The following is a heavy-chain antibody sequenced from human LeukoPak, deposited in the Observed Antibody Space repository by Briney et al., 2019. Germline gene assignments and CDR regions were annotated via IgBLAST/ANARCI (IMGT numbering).Heavy chain of an antibody. CDR2: INHSGST. J-gene: IGHJ6*02. D-gene: IGHD1-26*01. CDR3: ASPNSGSYRRRYYYYGMDV. V-gene: IGHV4-34*01. CDR1: GGSFSGYY. Sequence: SETLSLTCAVYGGSFSGYYWSWIRQPPGKGLEWIGEINHSGSTNYNPSLKSRVTISVDTSKNQFSLKLSSVTAADTAVYYCASPNSGSYRRRYYYYGMDVWGQGTMVTVSS.